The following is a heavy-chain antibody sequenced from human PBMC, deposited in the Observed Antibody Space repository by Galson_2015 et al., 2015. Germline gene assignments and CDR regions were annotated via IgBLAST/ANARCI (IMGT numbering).Heavy chain of an antibody. Sequence: SLRLSCAASGFTLGNYRVNWVRQGPGKGLEWVSAIKSGSDYMYYAGSVKGRFTISRDNAKNSLYLQMNSLREEDTAVYYCVRDYQRRPGGVVGWRPKDNYYYYMDVWGTGTTVTVSS. J-gene: IGHJ6*03. CDR2: IKSGSDYM. CDR1: GFTLGNYR. D-gene: IGHD3-16*01. V-gene: IGHV3-21*01. CDR3: VRDYQRRPGGVVGWRPKDNYYYYMDV.